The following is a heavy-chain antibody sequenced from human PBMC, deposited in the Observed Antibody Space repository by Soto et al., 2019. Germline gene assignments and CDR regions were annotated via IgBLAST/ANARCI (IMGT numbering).Heavy chain of an antibody. V-gene: IGHV3-30-3*01. D-gene: IGHD2-21*02. Sequence: PGGSLRLSCAASGFTFSSYAMHWVRQAPGKGLEWVAVISYDGSNKYYADSVKGRFTISRDNSKNTLYLQMNSLRAEDTAVYYCARDREVTAFDYWGQGTLVTLSS. CDR3: ARDREVTAFDY. CDR1: GFTFSSYA. CDR2: ISYDGSNK. J-gene: IGHJ4*02.